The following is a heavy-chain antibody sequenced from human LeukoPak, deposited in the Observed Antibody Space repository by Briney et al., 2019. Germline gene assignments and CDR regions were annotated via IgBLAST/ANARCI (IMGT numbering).Heavy chain of an antibody. CDR2: TRNKANSYTT. V-gene: IGHV3-72*01. J-gene: IGHJ6*03. CDR3: AREGYYDFWSGYLPGYYYYYMDV. CDR1: GFTLSDHY. Sequence: GGSLRLSCAASGFTLSDHYMDWVRQAPGKGLEWVGRTRNKANSYTTEYAASVKGRFTISRDDSKNSLYLQMNSLKTEDTAVYYCAREGYYDFWSGYLPGYYYYYMDVWGKGTTVTVSS. D-gene: IGHD3-3*01.